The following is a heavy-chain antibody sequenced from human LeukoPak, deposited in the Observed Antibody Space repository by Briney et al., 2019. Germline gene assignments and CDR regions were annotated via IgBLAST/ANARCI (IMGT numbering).Heavy chain of an antibody. CDR3: ARELSDDYVWGSYRYPVDY. Sequence: GGSLRLSCAASGFTFDDYAMHWVRQAPGKGLEWVSGISWNSGSIGYADSVKGRFTISRDNAKNSLYLQMNSLRAEDTAVYYCARELSDDYVWGSYRYPVDYWGQGTLVTVSS. J-gene: IGHJ4*02. V-gene: IGHV3-9*01. CDR1: GFTFDDYA. CDR2: ISWNSGSI. D-gene: IGHD3-16*02.